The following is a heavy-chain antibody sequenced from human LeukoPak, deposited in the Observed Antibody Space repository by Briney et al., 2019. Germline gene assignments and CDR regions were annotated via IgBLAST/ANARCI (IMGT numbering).Heavy chain of an antibody. CDR1: GFTFSNYN. J-gene: IGHJ4*02. Sequence: GGSLRLSCAASGFTFSNYNMNWVRQAPGKGLEWVSLISGDGSRTYHADSVKGRFTISRDNSKNSLYLQMNSLRTEDTAFYYCAKVRPTRFVESSGWLELGYWGQGTLVTVSS. CDR2: ISGDGSRT. CDR3: AKVRPTRFVESSGWLELGY. D-gene: IGHD6-19*01. V-gene: IGHV3-43*02.